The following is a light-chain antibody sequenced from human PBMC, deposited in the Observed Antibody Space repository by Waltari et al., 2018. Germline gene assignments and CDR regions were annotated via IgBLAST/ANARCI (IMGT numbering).Light chain of an antibody. J-gene: IGLJ3*02. CDR3: QSYDRSLSGWV. V-gene: IGLV1-40*01. CDR1: SSNIGAGYE. Sequence: QSVLTQPPSVSGAPGQRITISCTGSSSNIGAGYEVHWYQQLPGTVPKLLIDGNNNRPSGVPDRFSGSKSGTSASLAITGLQAEDEGDYYCQSYDRSLSGWVFGGGTKLTVL. CDR2: GNN.